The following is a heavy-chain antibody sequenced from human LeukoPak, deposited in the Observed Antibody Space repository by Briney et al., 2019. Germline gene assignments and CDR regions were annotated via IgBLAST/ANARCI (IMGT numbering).Heavy chain of an antibody. Sequence: PSETLSLTCIVSGGSISISSYYWGWIRQPPGKGLERIGNMYYDGSTFYNPSLKSRVTILIDTSKNQFSLKLSSVTAADTAVYYCARDRLASRKHNDAFDIWGQGTMVTVSS. V-gene: IGHV4-39*07. D-gene: IGHD6-25*01. J-gene: IGHJ3*02. CDR2: MYYDGST. CDR3: ARDRLASRKHNDAFDI. CDR1: GGSISISSYY.